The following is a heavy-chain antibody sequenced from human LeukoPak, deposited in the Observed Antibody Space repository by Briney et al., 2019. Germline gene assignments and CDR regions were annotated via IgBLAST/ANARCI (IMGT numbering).Heavy chain of an antibody. V-gene: IGHV4-39*07. J-gene: IGHJ4*02. CDR3: ARSRGDYYFDY. CDR1: GDSISSSSYY. D-gene: IGHD4-17*01. CDR2: IYSSGST. Sequence: SETLSLTCTVSGDSISSSSYYWGWIRQPPGKGLEWIGTIYSSGSTYYNPSLKSRVTISVDTSKNQFSLKLSSVTAADTAVYYCARSRGDYYFDYWGQGTLVTVSS.